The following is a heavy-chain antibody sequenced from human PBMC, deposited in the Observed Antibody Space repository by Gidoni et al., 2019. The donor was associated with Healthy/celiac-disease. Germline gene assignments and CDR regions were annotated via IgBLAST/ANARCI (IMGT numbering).Heavy chain of an antibody. CDR3: AREIYYYDSSGYPRW. J-gene: IGHJ4*02. Sequence: QVQLVQSGAEVKKPGSSVKVSCKASGGTFSSYTISWVRQAPGQGLEWMGRIIPILGIANYAQKFQGRVTITADKSTSTAYMELSSLRSEDTAVYYCAREIYYYDSSGYPRWWGQGTLVTVSS. V-gene: IGHV1-69*08. CDR2: IIPILGIA. D-gene: IGHD3-22*01. CDR1: GGTFSSYT.